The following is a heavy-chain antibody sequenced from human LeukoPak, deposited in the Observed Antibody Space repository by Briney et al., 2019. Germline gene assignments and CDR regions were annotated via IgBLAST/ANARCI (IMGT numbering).Heavy chain of an antibody. D-gene: IGHD6-13*01. J-gene: IGHJ4*02. CDR1: GFTFSSYSMN. Sequence: PGGSLRLSCAASGFTFSSYSMNWVRQPPGKGLEWIGSIYYSGSTYYNPSLKSRVTISVDTCENQFSLKLSSVTAADTAVYYCARHAIAAAVDAHFDYWGQGTLVTVSS. CDR3: ARHAIAAAVDAHFDY. V-gene: IGHV4-39*01. CDR2: IYYSGST.